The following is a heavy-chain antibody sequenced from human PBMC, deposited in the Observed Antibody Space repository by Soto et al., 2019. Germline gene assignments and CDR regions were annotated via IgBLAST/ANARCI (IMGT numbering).Heavy chain of an antibody. J-gene: IGHJ4*02. Sequence: QLQLQESGPGLVKPSETLSLTCTVSGGSINNSSFYWGWVRQPPGKRLEWIGRIYYSGSAYYNPSLESRLTMSVDTSKNPFSLNLRSVTAADTAVYFCARRPLVRGIIPYYFDSWGQGTLVTVSS. CDR2: IYYSGSA. D-gene: IGHD3-10*01. CDR3: ARRPLVRGIIPYYFDS. CDR1: GGSINNSSFY. V-gene: IGHV4-39*01.